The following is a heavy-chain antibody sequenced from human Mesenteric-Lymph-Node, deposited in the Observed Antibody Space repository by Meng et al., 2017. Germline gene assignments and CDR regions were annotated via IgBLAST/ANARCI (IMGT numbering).Heavy chain of an antibody. CDR1: FTDHR. CDR3: TRGGGGSGGRFDY. V-gene: IGHV1-46*03. Sequence: QVQLVRAGVEVKKPGASVKVACKETFTDHRIHWVRQAPGQGLEWMGKINPSGVSTSYAQKFQGRVTMTRDTSTSAVYMELSSLRSEDTAVYYCTRGGGGSGGRFDYWGQGTLVTVSS. CDR2: INPSGVST. J-gene: IGHJ4*02. D-gene: IGHD6-19*01.